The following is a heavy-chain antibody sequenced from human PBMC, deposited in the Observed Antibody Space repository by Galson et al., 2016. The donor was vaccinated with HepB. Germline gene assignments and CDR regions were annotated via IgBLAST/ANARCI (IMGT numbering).Heavy chain of an antibody. CDR3: ARDPMATRYYYYGMDV. D-gene: IGHD5-24*01. CDR1: GFTFSSTA. V-gene: IGHV3-30*14. J-gene: IGHJ6*02. CDR2: ISNGGSYK. Sequence: SLRLSCAASGFTFSSTAMHWVRQAPGKGLEWVAVISNGGSYKDYADSVKGLFTISRDNSKNTLYLQMNSLRAEDTAVYYCARDPMATRYYYYGMDVWGQGTTVTVSS.